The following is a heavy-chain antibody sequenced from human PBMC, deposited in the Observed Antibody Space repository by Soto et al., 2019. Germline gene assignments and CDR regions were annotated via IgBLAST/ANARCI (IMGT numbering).Heavy chain of an antibody. CDR2: IHTSVHT. Sequence: QVHLQESGPGLVESSETLSLTCTVSGASVSSYYWSWIRQPAGKGLEWIGRIHTSVHTNYSPSLKSRVPLRLDTYQGQFSLHLNSVTAADPAVYYCVRSGGSFKFDYWGQGTL. V-gene: IGHV4-4*07. CDR3: VRSGGSFKFDY. CDR1: GASVSSYY. D-gene: IGHD1-26*01. J-gene: IGHJ4*02.